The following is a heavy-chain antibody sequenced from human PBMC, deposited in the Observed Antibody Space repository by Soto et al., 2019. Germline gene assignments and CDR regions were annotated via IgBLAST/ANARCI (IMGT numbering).Heavy chain of an antibody. J-gene: IGHJ4*02. CDR3: ARPKTSSGWYGGSYFDY. CDR2: ISYDGSNK. Sequence: VQLVESGGGVVQPGRSLRLSCAASGFTFSSYAMHWVRQAPGKGLEWVAVISYDGSNKYYADSVKGRFTISRDNSKNTLYLQMNSLRAEDTAVYYCARPKTSSGWYGGSYFDYWGQGTLVTVSS. V-gene: IGHV3-30-3*01. D-gene: IGHD6-19*01. CDR1: GFTFSSYA.